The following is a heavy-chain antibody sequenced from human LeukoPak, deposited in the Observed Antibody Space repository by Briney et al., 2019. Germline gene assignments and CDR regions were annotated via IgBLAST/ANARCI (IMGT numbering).Heavy chain of an antibody. V-gene: IGHV4-39*01. Sequence: PSETLSLTCTVSGGSISSSSYYWGWIRQPPGKGLEWIGSIYYSGSTYYNPSLKSRVTISVDTSKNQFSLKLSSVTAADTAAYYCARFPYYYGMDVWGQGTTVTVSS. CDR2: IYYSGST. J-gene: IGHJ6*02. CDR3: ARFPYYYGMDV. CDR1: GGSISSSSYY.